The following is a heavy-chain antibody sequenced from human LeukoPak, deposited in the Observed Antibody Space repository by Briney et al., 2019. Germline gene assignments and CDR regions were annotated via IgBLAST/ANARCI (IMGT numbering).Heavy chain of an antibody. Sequence: GRSLRLSCAASGFTFSSYGMHWVRQAPGKGLERVAVISYDGSNKYYADSVKGRFTISRDNSKNTLYLQMNSLRAEDTAVYYCARDREDEAAGYWGQGTLVTVSS. CDR2: ISYDGSNK. CDR3: ARDREDEAAGY. V-gene: IGHV3-30*03. CDR1: GFTFSSYG. J-gene: IGHJ4*02. D-gene: IGHD6-13*01.